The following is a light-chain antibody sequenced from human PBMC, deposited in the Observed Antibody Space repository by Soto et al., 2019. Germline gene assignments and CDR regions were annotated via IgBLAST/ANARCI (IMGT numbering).Light chain of an antibody. CDR2: AAS. CDR1: QSVSANF. Sequence: IVLTQSPGTLSLSPGESATLSCRASQSVSANFVAWYQQKFGQSPRLLIYAASKRATGVAERFSGSGSATECTLTLSRLEPEDSALYHCQQYGSSPQTFGQGNRLELK. J-gene: IGKJ2*01. V-gene: IGKV3-20*01. CDR3: QQYGSSPQT.